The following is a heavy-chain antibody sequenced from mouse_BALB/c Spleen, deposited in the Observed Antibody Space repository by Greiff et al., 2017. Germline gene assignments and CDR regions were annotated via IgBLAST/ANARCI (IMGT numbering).Heavy chain of an antibody. CDR2: INPSNGRT. CDR3: ARRGPWYFDV. Sequence: QVQLQQPGAELVKPGASVKLSCKASGYTFTSYWMHWVKQRPGQGLEWIGEINPSNGRTNYNEKFKSKATLTVDKSSSKAYMQLSSLTSEDSAVFYCARRGPWYFDVWGAGTTVTVSS. J-gene: IGHJ1*01. CDR1: GYTFTSYW. V-gene: IGHV1S81*02.